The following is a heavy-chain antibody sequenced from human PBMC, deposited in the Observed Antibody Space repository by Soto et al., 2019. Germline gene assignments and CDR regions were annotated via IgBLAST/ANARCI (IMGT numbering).Heavy chain of an antibody. CDR3: AKDRDYPRDYFHY. V-gene: IGHV3-23*01. CDR1: GFTLGRYG. J-gene: IGHJ4*02. D-gene: IGHD3-10*01. CDR2: VSPNGQGI. Sequence: GGSLKLSCAASGFTLGRYGMSWVRQAPGKGLEWVSAVSPNGQGIYYADSVRGRFTISRDFSKNTVFLHMDSLRAEDTAVYYCAKDRDYPRDYFHYWGQGTLVTVS.